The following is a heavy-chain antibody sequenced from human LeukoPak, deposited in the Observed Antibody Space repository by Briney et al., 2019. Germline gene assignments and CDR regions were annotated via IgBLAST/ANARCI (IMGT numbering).Heavy chain of an antibody. CDR2: FDPEDGET. J-gene: IGHJ3*02. D-gene: IGHD3-10*01. V-gene: IGHV1-24*01. CDR3: ATTEPITMVRGVISSIAFDI. Sequence: GASVKVSCKVSGYTLTELSMHWVRQAPGKGREWMGGFDPEDGETIYAQKFQGRVTMTEDTSTDTAYMELSSLRSEDTAVYYCATTEPITMVRGVISSIAFDIWGQGTMVTVSS. CDR1: GYTLTELS.